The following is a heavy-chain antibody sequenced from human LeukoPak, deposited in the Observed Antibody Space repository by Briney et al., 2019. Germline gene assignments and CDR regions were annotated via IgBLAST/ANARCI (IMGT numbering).Heavy chain of an antibody. CDR2: INHSGYT. Sequence: PSETLSLTCAVSGVSFDDYYWSWVRQPPGKGLEWIGEINHSGYTNDSPSLKSRVTISIDTSRKQFSLNLRSVTVADTAVYYCTRMTPGHDYWDQGTLVTVSS. CDR3: TRMTPGHDY. D-gene: IGHD4-17*01. V-gene: IGHV4-34*01. J-gene: IGHJ4*02. CDR1: GVSFDDYY.